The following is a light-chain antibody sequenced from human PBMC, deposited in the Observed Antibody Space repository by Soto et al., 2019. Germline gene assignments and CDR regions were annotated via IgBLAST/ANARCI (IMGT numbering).Light chain of an antibody. V-gene: IGKV1-5*03. J-gene: IGKJ1*01. CDR3: QHYNSYSEA. Sequence: DIHMTQSPSTLSGSLGDRVTITXRASQTISVWFAWYQQKPGXAPKXXXYKXSTLKSGVPSRLSGSGSGTEFTLTISSLQPDDFANYYCQHYNSYSEAFGQGTKVDIK. CDR1: QTISVW. CDR2: KXS.